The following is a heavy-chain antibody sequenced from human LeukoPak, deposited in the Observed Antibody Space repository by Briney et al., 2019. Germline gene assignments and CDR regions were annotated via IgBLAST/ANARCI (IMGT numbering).Heavy chain of an antibody. CDR1: GGSISSGDYY. Sequence: SQTLSLTCTVSGGSISSGDYYWSWIRQPPGKGLEWIGYIYYSGSTYYNPSLKSRVTISVDTSKNQFSLKLSSVTAADTAVYYCARGRRWLQSIDYWGQGTLVTVSS. CDR2: IYYSGST. V-gene: IGHV4-30-4*08. CDR3: ARGRRWLQSIDY. J-gene: IGHJ4*02. D-gene: IGHD5-24*01.